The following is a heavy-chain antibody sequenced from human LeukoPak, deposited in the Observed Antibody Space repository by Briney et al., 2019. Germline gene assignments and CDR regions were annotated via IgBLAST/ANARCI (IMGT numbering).Heavy chain of an antibody. CDR3: ARESGSSYYFDY. J-gene: IGHJ4*02. Sequence: GGSLRLSCAVSGFIFSDYNMNWVRQAPGKGLEWVSYISSGSSTIYYADSVKGRFTISRDNSKNTLYLQVNSLRADDTAVYSCARESGSSYYFDYWGQGTPVTVSS. CDR1: GFIFSDYN. D-gene: IGHD1-26*01. CDR2: ISSGSSTI. V-gene: IGHV3-48*01.